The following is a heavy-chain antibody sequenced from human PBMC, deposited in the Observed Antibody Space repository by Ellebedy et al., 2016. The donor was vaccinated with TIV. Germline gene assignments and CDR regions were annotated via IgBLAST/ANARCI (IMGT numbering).Heavy chain of an antibody. CDR1: GFTFSSFA. D-gene: IGHD3-16*01. V-gene: IGHV3-23*01. J-gene: IGHJ4*02. CDR3: AKGTSSGFNYDRVVFEY. Sequence: GGSLRLSCAASGFTFSSFAIHWVRQAPGKGLEWLSVISADGSSTYHADSVKGRFTISRDNSKNTLYLQMNRLRIEDTAIYYCAKGTSSGFNYDRVVFEYWGQGTLVTVSS. CDR2: ISADGSST.